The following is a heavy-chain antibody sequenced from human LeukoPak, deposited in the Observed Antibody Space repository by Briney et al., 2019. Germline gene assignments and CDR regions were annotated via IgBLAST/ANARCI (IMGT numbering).Heavy chain of an antibody. CDR1: GFTVSSNY. V-gene: IGHV3-66*01. D-gene: IGHD3-22*01. CDR2: IYSGGST. CDR3: ARDYYDSSGYYSYFDY. Sequence: GGSLRLSCAASGFTVSSNYMSWVRQAPGKGLEWDSVIYSGGSTYYADSVKGRFTISRDNSKNTLYLQMNSLRAEDTAVYYCARDYYDSSGYYSYFDYWGQGTLVTVSS. J-gene: IGHJ4*02.